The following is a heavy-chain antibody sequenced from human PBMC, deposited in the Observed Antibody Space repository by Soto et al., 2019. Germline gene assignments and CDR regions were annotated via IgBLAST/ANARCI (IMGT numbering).Heavy chain of an antibody. D-gene: IGHD3-10*01. CDR3: ARDGVAPGLYFDH. CDR2: ISGSSTYI. J-gene: IGHJ4*02. CDR1: GFTFSSYT. Sequence: GGSLRLSCAASGFTFSSYTINWVRQAPGKGLEWVSSISGSSTYIYYVDSVMGRFTISRDNPKNSVYLQMASLRAEDTAVYYCARDGVAPGLYFDHWGQGTPVTVSS. V-gene: IGHV3-21*01.